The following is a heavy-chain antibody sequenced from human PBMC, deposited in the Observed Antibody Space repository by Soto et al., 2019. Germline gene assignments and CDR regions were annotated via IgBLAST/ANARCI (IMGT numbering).Heavy chain of an antibody. J-gene: IGHJ6*03. D-gene: IGHD1-1*01. V-gene: IGHV3-23*01. Sequence: GGSLRLSCAASGFTFSTYAMSWVRQAPGKGLEWVSAISGSGGSTYYADSVKGRFTISRDNSKNTLYLQMNSLRAEDTAVYYCAKPRYNWNDGTYYYYMDVWGRGTTVTVSS. CDR1: GFTFSTYA. CDR3: AKPRYNWNDGTYYYYMDV. CDR2: ISGSGGST.